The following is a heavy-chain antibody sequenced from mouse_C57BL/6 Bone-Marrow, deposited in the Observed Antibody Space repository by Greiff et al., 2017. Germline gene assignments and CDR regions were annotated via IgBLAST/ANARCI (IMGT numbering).Heavy chain of an antibody. V-gene: IGHV1-52*01. Sequence: QVQLQQPGAELVRPGSSVKLSCKASGYTFTSYWMHWVKQRPIQGLEWIGNIDPSDSETHYNQKFKDKATLTVDKSSSTAYIQVSSLTSEDSAVYYCAREVYYDYAWLAYWGQGTLVTVSA. D-gene: IGHD2-4*01. J-gene: IGHJ3*01. CDR1: GYTFTSYW. CDR3: AREVYYDYAWLAY. CDR2: IDPSDSET.